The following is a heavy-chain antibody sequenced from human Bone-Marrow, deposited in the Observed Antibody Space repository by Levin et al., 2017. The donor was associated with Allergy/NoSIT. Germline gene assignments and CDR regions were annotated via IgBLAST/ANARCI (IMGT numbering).Heavy chain of an antibody. CDR2: INHSGST. V-gene: IGHV4-34*01. D-gene: IGHD2-15*01. J-gene: IGHJ6*04. Sequence: GSLRLSCAVYGGSFSGYYWSWIRQPPGKGLEWIGEINHSGSTNYNPSLKSRVTISVDTSKNQFSLKLSSVTAADTAVYYCAKRMTHYYYYGMDVWGKGTTVTVSS. CDR3: AKRMTHYYYYGMDV. CDR1: GGSFSGYY.